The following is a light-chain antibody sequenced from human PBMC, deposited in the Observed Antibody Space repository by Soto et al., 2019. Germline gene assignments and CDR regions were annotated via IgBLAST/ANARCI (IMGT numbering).Light chain of an antibody. J-gene: IGKJ5*01. Sequence: IVLSQSPDAVSLSQGERATRSCRASQSVRSRSLAWYQHNPGQAPRLLMYGASSRATGIPDRFSGSGSGRDFTLTISGLEPEDFAVYYCQQYGSSPLISFGQGTRLEIK. CDR3: QQYGSSPLIS. CDR1: QSVRSRS. V-gene: IGKV3-20*01. CDR2: GAS.